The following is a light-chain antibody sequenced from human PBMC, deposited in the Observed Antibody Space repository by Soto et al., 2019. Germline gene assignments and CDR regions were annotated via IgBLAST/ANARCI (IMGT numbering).Light chain of an antibody. V-gene: IGLV2-23*02. CDR2: EVS. J-gene: IGLJ2*01. CDR3: CSYAAITTPVI. CDR1: SSDVGSYNL. Sequence: QSALTQPASVSGSPGQSITISCTGTSSDVGSYNLVSWYQQLPGKAPKLMIYEVSKRPSGVSNRFSGCKSGNTASLTISGLQTEDEADYFCCSYAAITTPVIFGGGTQLTVL.